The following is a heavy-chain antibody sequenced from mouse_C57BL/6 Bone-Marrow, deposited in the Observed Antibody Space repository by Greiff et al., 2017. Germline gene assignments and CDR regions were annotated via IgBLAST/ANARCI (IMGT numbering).Heavy chain of an antibody. CDR1: GYTFTSYW. CDR2: IYPGNSDT. D-gene: IGHD1-1*01. V-gene: IGHV1-5*01. J-gene: IGHJ4*01. CDR3: ARDYYGSQSFYAMDY. Sequence: VQLQQSGTVLARPGASVKMSCKTSGYTFTSYWMHWVKQRPGQGLEWIGAIYPGNSDTSYNQKFKGKATLTVDQSSSTAYMQLNSLTSEDSAVYYCARDYYGSQSFYAMDYWGQGTSVTVSS.